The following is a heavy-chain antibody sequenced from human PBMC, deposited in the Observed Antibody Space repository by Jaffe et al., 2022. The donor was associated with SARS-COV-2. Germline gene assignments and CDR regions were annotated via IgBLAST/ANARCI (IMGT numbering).Heavy chain of an antibody. J-gene: IGHJ6*02. Sequence: EVQLVESGGGLVQPGGSLRLSCAASGFTFSSYWMHWVRQAPGKGLVWVSRINSDGSSTSYADSVKGRFTISRDNAKNTLYLQMNSLRAEDTAVYYCARSAVAGTRYYYYYGMDVWGQGTTVTVSS. CDR3: ARSAVAGTRYYYYYGMDV. CDR2: INSDGSST. V-gene: IGHV3-74*01. D-gene: IGHD6-19*01. CDR1: GFTFSSYW.